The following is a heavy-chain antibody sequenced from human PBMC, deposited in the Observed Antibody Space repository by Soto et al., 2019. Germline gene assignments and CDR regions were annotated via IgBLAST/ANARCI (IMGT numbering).Heavy chain of an antibody. D-gene: IGHD5-18*01. V-gene: IGHV3-30-3*01. Sequence: GGSLRLSCAASGFTFSSYAMHWVRQAPGKGLEWVAVISYDGSNKYYADSVKGRFTISRDNSKNTLYLQMNSLRAEDTAVYYCARDSRIQLWLRGPNYGMDVWGQGTTVTVSS. CDR2: ISYDGSNK. J-gene: IGHJ6*02. CDR1: GFTFSSYA. CDR3: ARDSRIQLWLRGPNYGMDV.